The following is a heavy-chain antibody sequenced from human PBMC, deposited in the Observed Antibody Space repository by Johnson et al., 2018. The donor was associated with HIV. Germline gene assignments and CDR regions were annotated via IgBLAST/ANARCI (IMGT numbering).Heavy chain of an antibody. J-gene: IGHJ3*02. V-gene: IGHV3-38-3*01. CDR1: GITVSSNY. D-gene: IGHD1-26*01. CDR3: AKDIYRLPYSGSYYSISAFDI. CDR2: ISGGST. Sequence: VQLVESGGGVVQPGRSLRLSCAASGITVSSNYMSWVRQAPGKGLEWVSSISGGSTYYADSRKGRFTISRDNSKNTLHLQMNSLRAEDTAVYYCAKDIYRLPYSGSYYSISAFDIWGQGTMVAVSS.